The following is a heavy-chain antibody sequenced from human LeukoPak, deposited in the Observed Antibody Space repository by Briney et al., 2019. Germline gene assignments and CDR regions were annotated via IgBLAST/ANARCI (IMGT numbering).Heavy chain of an antibody. CDR1: GYTFTSHG. CDR3: ARDFRPNYYGSGSSLFFDY. D-gene: IGHD3-10*01. Sequence: AASVKVSCKASGYTFTSHGISWVRQAPGQGLEWMGWISTYNGNTNYAQKLQGRVSMTTDTSTSTAYMELRSLRSDDTAVYYCARDFRPNYYGSGSSLFFDYWGQGTLVTVSS. V-gene: IGHV1-18*01. J-gene: IGHJ4*02. CDR2: ISTYNGNT.